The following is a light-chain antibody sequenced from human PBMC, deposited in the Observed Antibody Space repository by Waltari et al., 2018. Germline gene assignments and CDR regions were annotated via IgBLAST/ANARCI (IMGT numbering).Light chain of an antibody. V-gene: IGLV1-44*01. CDR2: NNS. CDR1: SSNIGRNS. Sequence: TPGQRVTISCSGTSSNIGRNSVNWYQQVPGTAPKLLIYNNSQRPSGVPDRFSGSKSGTSASLDISGLQSEDEADYYCAAWDDSLNGVFGGGTKLTVL. J-gene: IGLJ3*02. CDR3: AAWDDSLNGV.